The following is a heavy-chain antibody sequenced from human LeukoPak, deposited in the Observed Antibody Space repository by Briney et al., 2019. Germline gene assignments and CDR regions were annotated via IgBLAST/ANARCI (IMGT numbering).Heavy chain of an antibody. CDR2: IYYSGST. J-gene: IGHJ4*02. Sequence: SETLSLTCTVSGGSISSYYWSWIRQPPGKGLEWIGYIYYSGSTNSNPSLKSRVTISVDTSKNQFSLKLSSVAAADTAVYYCARHDSSGHYYFDYWGQGTLVTVSS. V-gene: IGHV4-59*08. CDR1: GGSISSYY. D-gene: IGHD3-22*01. CDR3: ARHDSSGHYYFDY.